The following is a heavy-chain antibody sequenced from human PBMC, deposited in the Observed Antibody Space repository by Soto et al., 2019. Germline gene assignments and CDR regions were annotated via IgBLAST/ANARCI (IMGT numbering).Heavy chain of an antibody. V-gene: IGHV3-23*01. D-gene: IGHD2-15*01. CDR2: ISGSGGST. CDR1: GFTFSSYA. J-gene: IGHJ4*02. CDR3: ASSFKLSF. Sequence: PGGSLRLSCAASGFTFSSYAMSWVRQAPGKGLEWVSAISGSGGSTYYADSVKGRFTISRDNARNTLSLQMNSLRVDDTAVYYCASSFKLSFWGQGAQVTVSS.